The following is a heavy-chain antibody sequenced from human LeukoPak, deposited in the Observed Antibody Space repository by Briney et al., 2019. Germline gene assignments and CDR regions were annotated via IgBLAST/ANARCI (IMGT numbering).Heavy chain of an antibody. D-gene: IGHD2-2*01. V-gene: IGHV3-15*01. Sequence: GGSQRLSCAASGFTFSNAWMSWVRQAPGKGLEWVGRIKSKADGGTTDYAAPVKGRFTISRDDSKDTLYLQMNSLRAEDTAVYYCAKDSGHIVVALDVWGQGTTVTVSS. CDR2: IKSKADGGTT. J-gene: IGHJ6*02. CDR1: GFTFSNAW. CDR3: AKDSGHIVVALDV.